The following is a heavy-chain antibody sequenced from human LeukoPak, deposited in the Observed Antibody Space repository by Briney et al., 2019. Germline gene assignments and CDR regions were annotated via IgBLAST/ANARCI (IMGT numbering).Heavy chain of an antibody. J-gene: IGHJ6*02. CDR2: FDPEDGET. Sequence: ASVKVSCKVSGYTLTELSMHWVRQAPGKGLEWMGGFDPEDGETIYAQKFQGRVTITADESTSTAYMELSSLRSEDTAVYYCARDTEPVCSGGSCYGPIGDWYYYYGMDVWGQGTTVTVSS. V-gene: IGHV1-24*01. CDR3: ARDTEPVCSGGSCYGPIGDWYYYYGMDV. CDR1: GYTLTELS. D-gene: IGHD2-15*01.